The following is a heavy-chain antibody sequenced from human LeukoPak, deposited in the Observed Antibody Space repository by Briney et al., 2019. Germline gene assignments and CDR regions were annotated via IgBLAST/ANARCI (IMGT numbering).Heavy chain of an antibody. CDR3: ARGSVTTHNWFDP. CDR2: IDPSDSYI. V-gene: IGHV5-10-1*01. D-gene: IGHD4-11*01. CDR1: GYGFASYW. Sequence: GESLKISCKGSGYGFASYWISWVRQMPGKGLEWMGRIDPSDSYIDYSPSFQGHVTISADKSISTAYLQWSRLKASDTAMYYCARGSVTTHNWFDPWGRGTLGTVSS. J-gene: IGHJ5*02.